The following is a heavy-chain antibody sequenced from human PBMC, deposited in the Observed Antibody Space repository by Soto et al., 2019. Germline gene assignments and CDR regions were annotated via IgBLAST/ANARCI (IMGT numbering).Heavy chain of an antibody. V-gene: IGHV3-48*03. CDR3: ARSPFLECN. D-gene: IGHD3-3*02. CDR1: GFPFSSYE. Sequence: EVQLVESGGGLAQPGGSLRLSYAASGFPFSSYEMNWVRQPPGKGLEWVSYISSSGGTIYYADSVKGRFTISRDNAKNSLFLQMNSLRVEDTAVYYCARSPFLECNWAQGTLVTVSS. J-gene: IGHJ4*02. CDR2: ISSSGGTI.